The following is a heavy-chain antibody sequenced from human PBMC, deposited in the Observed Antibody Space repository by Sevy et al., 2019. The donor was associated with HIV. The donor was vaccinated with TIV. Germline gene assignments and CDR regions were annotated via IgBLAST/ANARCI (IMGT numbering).Heavy chain of an antibody. CDR1: GGSITSLY. CDR3: AGENAWGRGSS. V-gene: IGHV4-59*08. J-gene: IGHJ5*02. D-gene: IGHD1-26*01. Sequence: SETLSLTCTVSGGSITSLYWNWIRQPPGKGLEWIANIYYNGHINYNPSLKSLVTLSLDTSKNQFSLRRSSVTAADTAMYYCAGENAWGRGSSWAQGTLVTVSS. CDR2: IYYNGHI.